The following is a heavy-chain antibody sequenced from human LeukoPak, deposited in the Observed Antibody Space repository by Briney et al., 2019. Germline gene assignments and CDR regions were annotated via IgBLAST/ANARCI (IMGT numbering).Heavy chain of an antibody. D-gene: IGHD3-10*01. J-gene: IGHJ5*02. Sequence: GGSLRLSRAASGFTVGGNPMTWVRQAPGKGLEWVSVIYSDGQTYYADSVKGRFSISRDDSKNTLYLQMNNLKVEDTAVYYCTRYAGAAWGWGSLVTVSS. CDR3: TRYAGAA. CDR2: IYSDGQT. CDR1: GFTVGGNP. V-gene: IGHV3-66*01.